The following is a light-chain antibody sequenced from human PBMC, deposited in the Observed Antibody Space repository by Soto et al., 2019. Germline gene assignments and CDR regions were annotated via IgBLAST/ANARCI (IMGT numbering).Light chain of an antibody. V-gene: IGKV3-20*01. CDR3: QQYGSSPRT. CDR2: GAF. Sequence: IVLTHSPCTLSLSPFERATFSCIASQSVSSNYLAWYQQKPGQAPRLLIYGAFKRATGIPDRFSGSGSGTDFTLTISRMEPEDFAVYCCQQYGSSPRTFGQGTKVDIK. CDR1: QSVSSNY. J-gene: IGKJ1*01.